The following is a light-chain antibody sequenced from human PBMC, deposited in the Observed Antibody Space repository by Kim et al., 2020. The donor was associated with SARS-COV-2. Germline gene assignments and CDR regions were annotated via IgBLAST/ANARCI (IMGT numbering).Light chain of an antibody. CDR3: QQYGSSPFT. CDR1: QSVSSSY. J-gene: IGKJ3*01. CDR2: GAS. Sequence: EIVLTQSPGTLSLYPGERATLSCRASQSVSSSYLAWYQQKPGQAPRLLIYGASSRATGIPDRFSGSGSGTDFTLTISRLEPEDFAVYYCQQYGSSPFTFGPGTMVDNK. V-gene: IGKV3-20*01.